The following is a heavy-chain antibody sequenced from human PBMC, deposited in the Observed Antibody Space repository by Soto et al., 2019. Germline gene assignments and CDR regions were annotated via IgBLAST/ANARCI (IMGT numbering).Heavy chain of an antibody. CDR3: ARGQRFSDWFDP. CDR2: IYISGNT. D-gene: IGHD3-3*01. CDR1: GGTISGYY. V-gene: IGHV4-4*07. Sequence: SETLSLTCIVSGGTISGYYCTWIRQPAGKGLEWIGRIYISGNTKYNPSLQSRVTMSLDTSNNQFSLRLTSVTAADTAVYYCARGQRFSDWFDPWGQGTLVTVSS. J-gene: IGHJ5*02.